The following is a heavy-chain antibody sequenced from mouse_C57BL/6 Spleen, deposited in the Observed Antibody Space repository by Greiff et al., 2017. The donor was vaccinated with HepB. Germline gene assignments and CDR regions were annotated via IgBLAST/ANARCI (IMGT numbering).Heavy chain of an antibody. D-gene: IGHD2-3*01. Sequence: EVQLQQSGPELVKPGASVKISCKASGYTFTDYYMNWVKQSHGKSLEWIGDINPNNGGTSYNQKFKGKATLTVDKSSSTAYMELRSLTSEDSAVYYCARDGYYVEAMDYWGQGTSVTVSS. J-gene: IGHJ4*01. CDR1: GYTFTDYY. V-gene: IGHV1-26*01. CDR3: ARDGYYVEAMDY. CDR2: INPNNGGT.